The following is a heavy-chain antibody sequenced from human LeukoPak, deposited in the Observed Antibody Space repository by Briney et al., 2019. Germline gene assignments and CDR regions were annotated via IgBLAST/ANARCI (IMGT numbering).Heavy chain of an antibody. Sequence: GASVKVSCKASGYTFTSYYMHWVRQAPGQGLEWMGIINPSGGSTSYAQKFQGRVTMTRDMSTSTVYMELSSLRSEDTAVYYCARASTVTALGLHWGQGTLVTVSS. V-gene: IGHV1-46*01. J-gene: IGHJ4*02. D-gene: IGHD4-17*01. CDR3: ARASTVTALGLH. CDR1: GYTFTSYY. CDR2: INPSGGST.